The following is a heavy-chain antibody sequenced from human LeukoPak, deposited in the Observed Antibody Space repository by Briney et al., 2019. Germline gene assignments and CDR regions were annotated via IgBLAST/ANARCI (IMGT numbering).Heavy chain of an antibody. CDR3: ARDPSGSWNDVGAFDS. D-gene: IGHD1-1*01. V-gene: IGHV3-33*01. CDR2: LWYDGANK. Sequence: GGSLRLSCAASGFTFSNYGMHWVRQAPGKGLEWVALLWYDGANKNYADSVKGRFTISRDNSKNTVYLQMTSLRAEDTALYYCARDPSGSWNDVGAFDSWGQGTLVSVSS. J-gene: IGHJ4*02. CDR1: GFTFSNYG.